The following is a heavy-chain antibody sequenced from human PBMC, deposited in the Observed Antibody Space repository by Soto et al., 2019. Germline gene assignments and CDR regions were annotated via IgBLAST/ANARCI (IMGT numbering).Heavy chain of an antibody. V-gene: IGHV1-2*02. J-gene: IGHJ4*02. Sequence: ASVKVSCKASGYTFTGYYMHWVRQAPGQGLEWMGWIIPNSGGTKYAQKFQDRVTMTRDTHINTAYMELSRLRSDDTAVYYCAKDLKRPPHWGIAGSGYYHDYWGQGTLVTVFS. CDR2: IIPNSGGT. CDR3: AKDLKRPPHWGIAGSGYYHDY. D-gene: IGHD6-19*01. CDR1: GYTFTGYY.